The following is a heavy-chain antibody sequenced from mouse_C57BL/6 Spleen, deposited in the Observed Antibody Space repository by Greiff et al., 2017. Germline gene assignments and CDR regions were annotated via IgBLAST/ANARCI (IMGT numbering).Heavy chain of an antibody. CDR1: GYTFTSYW. CDR2: IYPGSGST. CDR3: ARDDYSNYGGFAY. V-gene: IGHV1-55*01. D-gene: IGHD2-5*01. J-gene: IGHJ3*01. Sequence: QVQLQQPGAELVKPGASVKMSCKASGYTFTSYWITWVKQRPGQGLEWIGDIYPGSGSTNYNEKFKSKATLTVDTSSSTAYMQLSSLTSEDSAVYYCARDDYSNYGGFAYWGQGTLVTVSA.